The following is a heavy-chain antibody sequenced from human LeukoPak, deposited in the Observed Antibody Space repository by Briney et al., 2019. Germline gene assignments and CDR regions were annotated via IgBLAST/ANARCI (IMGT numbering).Heavy chain of an antibody. D-gene: IGHD3-10*01. CDR1: GYTFTNHY. V-gene: IGHV1-46*01. CDR3: ARARSWQLGFDP. J-gene: IGHJ5*02. Sequence: ASVKVSCKASGYTFTNHYMHWVRQAPGQGLEWMGMINPSGGSTSYPQKFQGRVTMTRDMSTSTVYMELSSLRSEDTAVYYCARARSWQLGFDPWGQGTLVTVSS. CDR2: INPSGGST.